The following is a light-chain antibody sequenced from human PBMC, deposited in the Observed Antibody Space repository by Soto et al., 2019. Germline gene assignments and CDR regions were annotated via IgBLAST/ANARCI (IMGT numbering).Light chain of an antibody. Sequence: QSVLTQPASVSGSPGQSITISCTGTSSDVGSYNLVYWYQQHPGKARKLMLYEGSKRPSGVSNRFSGSKSGNTDSLTISGLQDEEEADYYCCSYAGSHTDVFGAGTKVTVL. CDR3: CSYAGSHTDV. CDR1: SSDVGSYNL. J-gene: IGLJ1*01. V-gene: IGLV2-23*01. CDR2: EGS.